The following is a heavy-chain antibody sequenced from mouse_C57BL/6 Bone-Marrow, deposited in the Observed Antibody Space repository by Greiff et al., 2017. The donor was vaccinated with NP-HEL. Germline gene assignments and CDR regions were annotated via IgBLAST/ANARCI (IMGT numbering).Heavy chain of an antibody. CDR3: ARGLYFDY. CDR2: ISSGGSYT. V-gene: IGHV5-6*02. Sequence: DVMLVESGGDLVKPGGSLKLSCAASGFTFSSYGMYWVRQTPDKRLEWVATISSGGSYTYYPDSVKGRFTISRDNAKNTRYLQMSSLKSEDTAMYYCARGLYFDYWGQGTTLTVSS. J-gene: IGHJ2*01. CDR1: GFTFSSYG.